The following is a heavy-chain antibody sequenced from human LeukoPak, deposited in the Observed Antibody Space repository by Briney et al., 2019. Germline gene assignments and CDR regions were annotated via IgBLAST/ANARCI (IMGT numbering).Heavy chain of an antibody. Sequence: GGPLRLSCAASGFSFSNYGMSWVRQAPGKGLEWVSIISGRGTTTYYADSVKGHFTISRDNPKNTLYLHMSSLRAEDTAVYYCAKRVGAWIQLWSPHDAFDIWGQGTLVTVSS. CDR1: GFSFSNYG. J-gene: IGHJ3*02. CDR2: ISGRGTTT. CDR3: AKRVGAWIQLWSPHDAFDI. D-gene: IGHD5-18*01. V-gene: IGHV3-23*01.